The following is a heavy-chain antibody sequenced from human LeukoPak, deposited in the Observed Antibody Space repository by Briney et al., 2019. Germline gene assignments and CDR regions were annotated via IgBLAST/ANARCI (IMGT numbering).Heavy chain of an antibody. CDR3: ARHTYYDILTGHYSLFFDY. CDR2: IYYSGST. Sequence: SETLSLTCTVSGGSISSSSYYWGWIRQPPGKGLELIGSIYYSGSTYYNPSLKSRVTISVDTSNNQFSLKLSSVTAADTAVYYCARHTYYDILTGHYSLFFDYWGQGTLVTVSS. V-gene: IGHV4-39*01. J-gene: IGHJ4*02. CDR1: GGSISSSSYY. D-gene: IGHD3-9*01.